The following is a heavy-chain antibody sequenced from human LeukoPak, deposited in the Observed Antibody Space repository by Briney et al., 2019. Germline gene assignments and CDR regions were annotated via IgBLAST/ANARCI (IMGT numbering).Heavy chain of an antibody. CDR2: LNQDGSEK. CDR1: GFTFNGYW. Sequence: PGGSLRLSCAASGFTFNGYWMSWVRQAPGKGLEWVANLNQDGSEKYYVDSVRGRFTISRDNAKNSLYLQMNTLRAEDTAVYYCARFGVPDSSGISLQHWGQGTLVTVSS. D-gene: IGHD3-22*01. J-gene: IGHJ1*01. CDR3: ARFGVPDSSGISLQH. V-gene: IGHV3-7*01.